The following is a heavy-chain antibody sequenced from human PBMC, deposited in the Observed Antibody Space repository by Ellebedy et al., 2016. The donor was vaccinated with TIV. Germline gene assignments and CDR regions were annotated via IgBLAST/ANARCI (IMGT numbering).Heavy chain of an antibody. CDR2: IKQDGSEK. D-gene: IGHD3-10*01. Sequence: GESLKISCAASGFTFSSYWMNWVRQAPGKGLEWVANIKQDGSEKYYVDSVKGRFTISRDNAKNSLYLQMNSLRDEDTAVYYCAELTSSVFDMWGQGTMVTVSS. CDR3: AELTSSVFDM. V-gene: IGHV3-7*01. CDR1: GFTFSSYW. J-gene: IGHJ3*02.